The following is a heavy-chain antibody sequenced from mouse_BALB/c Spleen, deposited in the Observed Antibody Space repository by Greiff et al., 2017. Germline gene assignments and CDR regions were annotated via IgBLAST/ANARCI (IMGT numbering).Heavy chain of an antibody. V-gene: IGHV5-17*02. CDR3: ARSPFYYGYRYYAMDY. CDR2: ISSGSSTI. J-gene: IGHJ4*01. D-gene: IGHD2-2*01. Sequence: EVKLMESGGGLVQPGGSRKLSCAASGFTFSSFGMHWVRQAPEKGLEWVAYISSGSSTIYYADTVKGRFTISRDNPKNTLFLQMTSLRSEDTAMYYCARSPFYYGYRYYAMDYWGQGTSVTVSS. CDR1: GFTFSSFG.